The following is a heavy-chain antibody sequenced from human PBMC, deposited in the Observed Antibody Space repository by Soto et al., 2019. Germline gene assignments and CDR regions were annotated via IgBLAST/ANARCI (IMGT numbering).Heavy chain of an antibody. J-gene: IGHJ5*02. CDR1: GGSISSSSYY. CDR3: ARRTDIVVVVAATPGGWFDP. V-gene: IGHV4-39*01. D-gene: IGHD2-15*01. Sequence: PSETLSLTCTVSGGSISSSSYYWGWIRQPPGKGLEWIGSIYYSGSTYYNPSLKSRVTISVDTSKNQFSLKLSSVTAADTAVYYRARRTDIVVVVAATPGGWFDPWGQGTLVTVSS. CDR2: IYYSGST.